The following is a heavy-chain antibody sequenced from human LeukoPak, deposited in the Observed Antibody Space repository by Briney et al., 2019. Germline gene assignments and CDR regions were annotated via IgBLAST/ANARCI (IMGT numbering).Heavy chain of an antibody. J-gene: IGHJ4*02. CDR2: IKQDGSEK. D-gene: IGHD1-26*01. CDR3: ARGYSGSYYCGY. CDR1: GFTFSSYW. Sequence: GGSLRLSCAASGFTFSSYWTSWVRQAPGKGLEWVANIKQDGSEKYYVDSVKGRFTISRDNAKNSLYLQMNSLRAEDTAVYYCARGYSGSYYCGYWGQGTLVTVSS. V-gene: IGHV3-7*01.